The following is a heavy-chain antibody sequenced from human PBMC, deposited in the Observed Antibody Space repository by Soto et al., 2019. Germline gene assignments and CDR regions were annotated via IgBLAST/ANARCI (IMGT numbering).Heavy chain of an antibody. D-gene: IGHD5-18*01. CDR3: ARLRGYSYGNFDY. CDR1: GGSISSSSYY. V-gene: IGHV4-39*01. Sequence: PSETLSLTCTFSGGSISSSSYYWGWIRQPPGKGLEWIGSIYYSGSTYYNPSLKSRVTISVDTSKNQFSLKLSSVTAADTAVYYCARLRGYSYGNFDYWGQGTLVTVSS. CDR2: IYYSGST. J-gene: IGHJ4*02.